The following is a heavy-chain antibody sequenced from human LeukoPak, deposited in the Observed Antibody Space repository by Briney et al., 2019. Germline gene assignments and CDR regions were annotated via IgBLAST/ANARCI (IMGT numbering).Heavy chain of an antibody. V-gene: IGHV3-23*01. J-gene: IGHJ4*02. CDR1: GFTFSSYA. CDR3: AKVTYYYDSSGPYYFDY. CDR2: ISGSGGST. D-gene: IGHD3-22*01. Sequence: GGSLRLSCAASGFTFSSYAMSWVRQAPGKRLEWVSAISGSGGSTYYADSVKGRFTISRDNSKNTLYLQMNSLRAEDTAVYYCAKVTYYYDSSGPYYFDYWGQGTLVTVSS.